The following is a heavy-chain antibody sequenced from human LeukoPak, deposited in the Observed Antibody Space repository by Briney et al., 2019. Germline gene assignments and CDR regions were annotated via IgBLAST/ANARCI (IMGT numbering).Heavy chain of an antibody. CDR1: GFTFDDYG. Sequence: GGSLRLSCAASGFTFDDYGMSWVRQAPGKGLEWVSGINWNGGSTGYADSVKGRFTISRDNAKNSLYLQMNSLRAEDTAVYYCAKDHNPGIAVAGTFNYWGQGTLVTVSS. V-gene: IGHV3-20*04. J-gene: IGHJ4*02. D-gene: IGHD6-19*01. CDR3: AKDHNPGIAVAGTFNY. CDR2: INWNGGST.